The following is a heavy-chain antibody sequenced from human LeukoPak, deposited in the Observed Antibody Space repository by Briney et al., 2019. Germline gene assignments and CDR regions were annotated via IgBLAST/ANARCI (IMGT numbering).Heavy chain of an antibody. D-gene: IGHD5-18*01. CDR1: GYTFTSYD. V-gene: IGHV7-4-1*02. J-gene: IGHJ5*02. CDR2: VNTNTGNP. CDR3: ARELPQWIQLWFSPWFDP. Sequence: GASVKVSCKASGYTFTSYDINWVRQAPGQGLEWMGWVNTNTGNPTYAQGFTGRFVFSLDTSVSTAYLQISSLKAEDTAVYYCARELPQWIQLWFSPWFDPWGQGTLVTVSS.